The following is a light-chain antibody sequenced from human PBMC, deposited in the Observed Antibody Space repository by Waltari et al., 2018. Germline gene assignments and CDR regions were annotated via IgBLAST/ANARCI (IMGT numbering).Light chain of an antibody. CDR3: ATWDASLSAWV. Sequence: QSVLTQPPSVSAAPGQKVTISCSGSSSNVGSYYVAWYQQLPETAPKVLIYDKTQRPSGIPDRFFGSKSGTSGTLGITGRQTGDEADYYCATWDASLSAWVFGGGTKLTVL. J-gene: IGLJ3*02. V-gene: IGLV1-51*01. CDR2: DKT. CDR1: SSNVGSYY.